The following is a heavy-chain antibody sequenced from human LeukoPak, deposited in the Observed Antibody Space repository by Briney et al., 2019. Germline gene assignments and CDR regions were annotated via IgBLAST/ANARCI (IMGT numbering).Heavy chain of an antibody. V-gene: IGHV4-39*07. CDR1: GGSISSSSYY. CDR2: IYYSGST. D-gene: IGHD2-2*01. Sequence: PSETLSLTCTVSGGSISSSSYYWGWIRQPPGKGLEWIGSIYYSGSTYYNPSLKSRVTIPVDTSKNQFSLKLSSVTAADTAVYYCARDLTGHQDYWGQGTLVTVSS. CDR3: ARDLTGHQDY. J-gene: IGHJ4*02.